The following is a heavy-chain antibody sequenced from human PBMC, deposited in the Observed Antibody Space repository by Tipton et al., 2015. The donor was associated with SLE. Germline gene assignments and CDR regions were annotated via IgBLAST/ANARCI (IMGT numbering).Heavy chain of an antibody. D-gene: IGHD2-8*01. J-gene: IGHJ4*02. CDR2: IFYTGST. V-gene: IGHV4-39*07. CDR1: DGSISTTNYY. CDR3: ARRYGTSFDY. Sequence: TLSLTCSVSDGSISTTNYYWGWLRQPPGKGLEWIGSIFYTGSTYYNPSLNSRVSFSIDTSENHFSLRLNSVTAADTAVYYCARRYGTSFDYWDQGTLVTVSS.